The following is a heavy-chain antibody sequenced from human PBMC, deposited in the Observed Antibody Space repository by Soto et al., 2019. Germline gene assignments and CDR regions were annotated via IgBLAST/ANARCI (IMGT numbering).Heavy chain of an antibody. D-gene: IGHD2-15*01. CDR1: GITFISFA. J-gene: IGHJ4*02. CDR3: ARVLGGSGSPVDY. CDR2: IRGSGDST. Sequence: GGSLRLSCAVSGITFISFAMSWGRQAPGKGLEWVSTIRGSGDSTYYGDSVKGRFTISRDNSKNTLYLQMNSLRAEDTAVYYCARVLGGSGSPVDYWGQGTLVTVSS. V-gene: IGHV3-23*01.